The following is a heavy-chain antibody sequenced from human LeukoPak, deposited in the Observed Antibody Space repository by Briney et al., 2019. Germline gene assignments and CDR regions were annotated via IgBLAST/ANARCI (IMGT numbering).Heavy chain of an antibody. Sequence: ASAKVSCKASGYTFTSYYMHLVRQAPGQGPEWMGIINPSAGSTVYAQRFQGRVTVTRDTSTSTVYMELSSLRSEDTAVYYCVIGRNTRGLHYWGQGALVSLSS. D-gene: IGHD2/OR15-2a*01. CDR1: GYTFTSYY. J-gene: IGHJ4*02. CDR3: VIGRNTRGLHY. CDR2: INPSAGST. V-gene: IGHV1-46*01.